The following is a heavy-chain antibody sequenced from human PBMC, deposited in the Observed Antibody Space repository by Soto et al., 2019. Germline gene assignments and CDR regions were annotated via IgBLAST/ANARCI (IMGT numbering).Heavy chain of an antibody. CDR1: GGTFSSYA. CDR2: IIPIFGTA. Sequence: SVKVSCKASGGTFSSYAISWVRQAPGQGLEWMGGIIPIFGTANYAQKFQGRVTITADESTSTAYMELSSLRSEDTAVYYCARDILRDYYDSSGYLGYGMDVWGQGTTVTVSS. V-gene: IGHV1-69*13. J-gene: IGHJ6*02. CDR3: ARDILRDYYDSSGYLGYGMDV. D-gene: IGHD3-22*01.